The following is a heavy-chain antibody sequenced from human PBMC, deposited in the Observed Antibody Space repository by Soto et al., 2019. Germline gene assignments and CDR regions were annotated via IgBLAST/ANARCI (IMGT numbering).Heavy chain of an antibody. CDR3: GRCTSTSCHLGSDY. J-gene: IGHJ4*02. D-gene: IGHD2-2*01. CDR1: GFTFSSYA. Sequence: QVLLVDSGGGVVQPGRSLRLSCAASGFTFSSYAMNWVRQAPGKGLKWVALISYDGSNKYYADSVRGRFTISRDSSTNTLFLQMNSLRAADTAVYYCGRCTSTSCHLGSDYWGQGTLVTVSS. CDR2: ISYDGSNK. V-gene: IGHV3-30-3*01.